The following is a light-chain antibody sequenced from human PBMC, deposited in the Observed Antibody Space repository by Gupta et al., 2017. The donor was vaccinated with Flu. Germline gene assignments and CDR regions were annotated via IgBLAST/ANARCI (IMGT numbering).Light chain of an antibody. CDR1: ALPKQY. CDR2: EDS. J-gene: IGLJ2*01. V-gene: IGLV3-25*02. Sequence: SYALPQPPSVSVSPGQTARITCSGDALPKQYAYWYQQKPGQAPVLVIYEDSERHSGIPERFSGSSSGTTVTLTISGVQAEEEADYYCQSADSSGTYPVVFGGGTKLTVL. CDR3: QSADSSGTYPVV.